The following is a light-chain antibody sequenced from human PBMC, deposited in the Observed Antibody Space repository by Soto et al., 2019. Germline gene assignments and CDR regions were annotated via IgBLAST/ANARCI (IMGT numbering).Light chain of an antibody. Sequence: DIQMTQSPSSLSASVGDRVTITCRASKTISNYLNWYQKKPGKAPQLLIYGASTLQRGVPSRFSGSGSGTDFTLTIGSLQPEDSATYYCQQSYSPPPITVGQGTRLEIK. CDR3: QQSYSPPPIT. J-gene: IGKJ5*01. CDR1: KTISNY. CDR2: GAS. V-gene: IGKV1-39*01.